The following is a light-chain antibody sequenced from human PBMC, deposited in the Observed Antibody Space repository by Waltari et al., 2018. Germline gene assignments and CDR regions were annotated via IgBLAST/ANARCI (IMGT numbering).Light chain of an antibody. CDR2: GAC. V-gene: IGKV3-20*01. Sequence: EIVLTHSPGPLSLSPGERATLSCRASQTFSSSYLAWYQQEPGPAPRLLNYGACTRAAVWPVLFSGSGSGEDVTLTISRLEPEDFAVYYCQHNSTSPPLTFVGGTKVEIK. J-gene: IGKJ4*01. CDR3: QHNSTSPPLT. CDR1: QTFSSSY.